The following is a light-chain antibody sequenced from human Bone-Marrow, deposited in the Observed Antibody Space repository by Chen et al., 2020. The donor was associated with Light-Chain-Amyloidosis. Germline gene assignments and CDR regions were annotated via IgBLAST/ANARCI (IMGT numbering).Light chain of an antibody. CDR3: FLSYSGAWV. V-gene: IGLV7-46*01. J-gene: IGLJ3*02. CDR2: ETS. Sequence: QAVVTQEPSLTVSPGGTVTLTCGSSTGHVTTSNFPYWFTQKAGQAPRTLIYETSNKQPWHPSRFSAYLHGGNAPLTLSGALPEDEADYDCFLSYSGAWVFGGGTRPTVL. CDR1: TGHVTTSNF.